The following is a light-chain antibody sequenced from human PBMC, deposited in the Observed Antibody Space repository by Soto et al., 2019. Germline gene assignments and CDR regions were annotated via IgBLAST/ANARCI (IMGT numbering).Light chain of an antibody. Sequence: QSVLTQPASVSGSPGQSITISCIGTSTDVGSYNLFSWYQQHPGKAPKLIIYEGTKRPAGVSNRFSGYKSGNTASLTVSGRHAQDEADYFCCSYAYTFSVFGGGTKLAVL. V-gene: IGLV2-23*01. CDR2: EGT. CDR3: CSYAYTFSV. CDR1: STDVGSYNL. J-gene: IGLJ3*02.